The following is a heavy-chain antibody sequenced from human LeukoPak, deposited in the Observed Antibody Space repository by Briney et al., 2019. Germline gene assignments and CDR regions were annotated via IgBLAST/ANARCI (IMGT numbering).Heavy chain of an antibody. V-gene: IGHV1-46*01. CDR1: GYTFTGYY. CDR2: INPSGGSI. Sequence: ASVKVSCKASGYTFTGYYMYWVRQAPGQGLQWMGIINPSGGSIRYAQKFQGRVTMTRDTSTSTVYMELSSLRSEDTAVYYCARGRNYYDSSRYYYEGDAFDIWGQGTMVTVSS. CDR3: ARGRNYYDSSRYYYEGDAFDI. J-gene: IGHJ3*02. D-gene: IGHD3-22*01.